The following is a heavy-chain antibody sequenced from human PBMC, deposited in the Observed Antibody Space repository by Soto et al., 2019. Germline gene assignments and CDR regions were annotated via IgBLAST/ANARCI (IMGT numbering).Heavy chain of an antibody. CDR1: GFXCSSYG. J-gene: IGHJ4*02. V-gene: IGHV3-33*01. D-gene: IGHD1-26*01. CDR3: ARGPLVGATQFDY. CDR2: IFYDGSNK. Sequence: PRLCCAASGFXCSSYGVRWVRHAPGKGLEWVAVIFYDGSNKYYADSVKGRFTISRDNSKNTLYLQMNSMRDEETAVYYCARGPLVGATQFDYWGQRTLVTVSS.